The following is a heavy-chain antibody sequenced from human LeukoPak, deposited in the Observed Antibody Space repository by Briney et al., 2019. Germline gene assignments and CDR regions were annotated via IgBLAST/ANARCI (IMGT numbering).Heavy chain of an antibody. D-gene: IGHD6-6*01. Sequence: GGSLRLSCAASGFTFSSYGMHWVRQAPGKGLEWVANIKQDGSEKYYVDSVKGRLTISRDNAENSLSLQMNSLRAEDTAVYYCASAGGDSRSPLPFYYWGQGTLVTVSS. CDR3: ASAGGDSRSPLPFYY. CDR2: IKQDGSEK. J-gene: IGHJ4*02. CDR1: GFTFSSYG. V-gene: IGHV3-7*03.